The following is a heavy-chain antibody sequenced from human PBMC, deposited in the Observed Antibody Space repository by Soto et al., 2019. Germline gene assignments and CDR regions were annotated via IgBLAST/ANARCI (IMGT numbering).Heavy chain of an antibody. V-gene: IGHV1-46*01. J-gene: IGHJ6*02. CDR1: GYTFTSYY. D-gene: IGHD1-26*01. Sequence: ASVKVSCKASGYTFTSYYMHWVRQAPGQGLEWMGIINPSGGSTSYAQKFQGRVTMTRDTSTSTVYMELSSLRSEDTAVYYCARGVGSDGRWYYYGMDVWGQGTTVTVSS. CDR3: ARGVGSDGRWYYYGMDV. CDR2: INPSGGST.